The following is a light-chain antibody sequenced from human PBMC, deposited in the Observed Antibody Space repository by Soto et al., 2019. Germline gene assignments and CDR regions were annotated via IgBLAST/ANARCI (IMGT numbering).Light chain of an antibody. CDR3: SPYKSSSPE. Sequence: QSALTQPASVSGSPGQSITISCTGTSSDVGGYNYVSWYQQHPGKAPKLMIYDVSNRPSGVSNRFSGSKSGNTASLTISGLQAEDEADYYCSPYKSSSPEFGGGPKLTVL. V-gene: IGLV2-14*01. CDR2: DVS. J-gene: IGLJ2*01. CDR1: SSDVGGYNY.